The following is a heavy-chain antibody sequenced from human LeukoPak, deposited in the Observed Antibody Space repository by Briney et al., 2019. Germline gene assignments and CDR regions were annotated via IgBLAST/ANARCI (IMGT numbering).Heavy chain of an antibody. Sequence: GGSLRLSCAASGFTFSSSAMSWVRQAPGKGLKWVSGISTSGGSTYYSDSVKGRFTISSDNSKNTLYLQMNSLRAEDTAVYYCANGYNYGLDYWGQGTLVTVSS. CDR1: GFTFSSSA. CDR3: ANGYNYGLDY. J-gene: IGHJ4*02. CDR2: ISTSGGST. V-gene: IGHV3-23*01. D-gene: IGHD5-18*01.